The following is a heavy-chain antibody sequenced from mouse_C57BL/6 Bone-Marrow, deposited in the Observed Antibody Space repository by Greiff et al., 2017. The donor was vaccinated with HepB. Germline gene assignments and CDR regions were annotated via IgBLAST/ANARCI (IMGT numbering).Heavy chain of an antibody. Sequence: VQLQQPGAELVKPGASVKLSCKASGYTFTSYWMQWVKQRPGQGLEWIGEIDPSDSYTNYNQKFKGKATLTVDTSSSTAYMQLSSLTSEDSAVYYCARWTSFAYWGQGTLVTVSA. J-gene: IGHJ3*01. CDR1: GYTFTSYW. CDR2: IDPSDSYT. CDR3: ARWTSFAY. V-gene: IGHV1-50*01.